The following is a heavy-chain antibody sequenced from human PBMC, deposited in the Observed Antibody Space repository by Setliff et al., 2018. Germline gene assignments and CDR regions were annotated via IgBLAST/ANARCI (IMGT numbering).Heavy chain of an antibody. D-gene: IGHD2-15*01. J-gene: IGHJ3*02. CDR1: GGSISSGTYY. Sequence: SETLSLTCTVSGGSISSGTYYWSWIRQPAGKGLEWIGRIYTSGSTNYNPSLKSRVTMSLDTSKNQFSLKLTSVTAADTAVYYCARRLRESHAFHIWGQGTMVTVSS. V-gene: IGHV4-61*02. CDR2: IYTSGST. CDR3: ARRLRESHAFHI.